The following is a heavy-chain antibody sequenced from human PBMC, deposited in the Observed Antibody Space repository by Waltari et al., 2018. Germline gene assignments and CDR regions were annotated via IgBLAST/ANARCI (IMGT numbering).Heavy chain of an antibody. D-gene: IGHD5-12*01. J-gene: IGHJ3*02. CDR2: INPNSGGT. V-gene: IGHV1-2*02. CDR3: ARVQMATITSDAFDI. CDR1: GYTFTGYV. Sequence: QVQLVQSGAEVKKPGASVKVPCKASGYTFTGYVMPRVRHAPGQGLEWMGWINPNSGGTNYAQKFQGRVTMTRDTSISTAYMELSRLRSDDTAVYYCARVQMATITSDAFDIWGQGTMVTVSS.